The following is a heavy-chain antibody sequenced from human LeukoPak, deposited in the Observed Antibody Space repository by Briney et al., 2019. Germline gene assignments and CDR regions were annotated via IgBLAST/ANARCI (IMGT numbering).Heavy chain of an antibody. J-gene: IGHJ6*02. V-gene: IGHV4-59*08. Sequence: SVTLSLTCIVSGGSISSYYWSWIRQPPGKGLEWIGYIYYSGSTKFNPSLKSRVTISIHTSKKQISLKLSSVTAADTAVYYCARSIAVAGIVSDYYYYGMDVWGQGTTVTVSS. D-gene: IGHD6-19*01. CDR2: IYYSGST. CDR1: GGSISSYY. CDR3: ARSIAVAGIVSDYYYYGMDV.